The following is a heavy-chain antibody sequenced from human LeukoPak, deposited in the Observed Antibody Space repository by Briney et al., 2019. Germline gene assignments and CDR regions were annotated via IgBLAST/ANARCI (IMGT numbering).Heavy chain of an antibody. J-gene: IGHJ5*02. V-gene: IGHV3-74*01. CDR1: GFTFSSYW. CDR3: ARGLGYCSSTSCLNWFDP. CDR2: INSDGSRT. Sequence: GGSLRLSCAASGFTFSSYWMHWVRQAPGKGLVWVSRINSDGSRTSYADSVKGRFTISRDNAKNTLYLQMNSLRAEDTAVYYCARGLGYCSSTSCLNWFDPWGQGTLVSVSS. D-gene: IGHD2-2*01.